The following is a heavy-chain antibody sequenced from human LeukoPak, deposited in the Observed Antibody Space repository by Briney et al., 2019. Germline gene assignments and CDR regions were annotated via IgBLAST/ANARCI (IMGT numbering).Heavy chain of an antibody. CDR1: GFTFSSFG. Sequence: PGGSLRLSCAASGFTFSSFGMLWVRQGPGKGLEWVSVISYDGSNKYYADSVKGRFTNHRDNSKNTLYRQRSSLRAEDTAVYYCAKGVYCGGDCTYYFYYWGQGTLVTVSS. V-gene: IGHV3-30*18. J-gene: IGHJ4*02. D-gene: IGHD2-21*02. CDR2: ISYDGSNK. CDR3: AKGVYCGGDCTYYFYY.